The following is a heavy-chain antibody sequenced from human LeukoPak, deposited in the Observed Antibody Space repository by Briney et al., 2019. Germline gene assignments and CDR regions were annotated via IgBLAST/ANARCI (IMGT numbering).Heavy chain of an antibody. Sequence: SETLSLTCTVSGGSISRGSYYWSWIRQPAGKGLEWIGRIYTSGSTNYNPSLKSRVTISVDTSKNQFSLKLSSVTAADTAVYYCARYTAMDLYYFDYWGQGTLVTVSS. CDR2: IYTSGST. CDR1: GGSISRGSYY. J-gene: IGHJ4*02. D-gene: IGHD5-18*01. CDR3: ARYTAMDLYYFDY. V-gene: IGHV4-61*02.